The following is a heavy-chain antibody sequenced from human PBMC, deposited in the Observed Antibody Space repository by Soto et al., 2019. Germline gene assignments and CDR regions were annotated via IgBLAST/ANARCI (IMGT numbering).Heavy chain of an antibody. CDR1: GFTFSSFS. CDR3: ARDLGWGFDC. D-gene: IGHD6-19*01. CDR2: IGGGVRLI. Sequence: EVQLVESGGGLVQRGGSLRLSCAASGFTFSSFSMNWVRQAPGRGLEWISYIGGGVRLISYADSVKGRFAISRDNAQNSLYLKMDSLRDEDMSVYYCARDLGWGFDCWGQGTLVTVSS. J-gene: IGHJ4*02. V-gene: IGHV3-48*02.